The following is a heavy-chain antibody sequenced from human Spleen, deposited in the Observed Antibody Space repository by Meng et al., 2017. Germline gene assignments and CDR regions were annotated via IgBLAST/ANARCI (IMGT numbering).Heavy chain of an antibody. CDR1: GYSISSGYF. CDR2: IYNSGHT. V-gene: IGHV4-38-2*01. J-gene: IGHJ4*02. Sequence: GSLRLSCSVSGYSISSGYFWGWIRQPPGKGLEYIGNIYNSGHTYYNSSLKSRVTISVDTSKNQFSLKLTSVTATDTAVYYCARGPGPYYFDYWGQGTLVTVSS. D-gene: IGHD1-1*01. CDR3: ARGPGPYYFDY.